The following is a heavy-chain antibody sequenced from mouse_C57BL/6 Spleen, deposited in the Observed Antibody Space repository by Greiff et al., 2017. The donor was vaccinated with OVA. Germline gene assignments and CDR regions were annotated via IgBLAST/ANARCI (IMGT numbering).Heavy chain of an antibody. CDR3: AKNLSTTVVAEPLYAMDY. J-gene: IGHJ4*01. Sequence: QVQLKQSGPGLVQPSQSLSITCTVSGFSLTSYGVHWVRQSPGKGLEWLGVIWRGGSTDYNAAFMSRLSITKDNSKSQVFFKMNSLQADDTAIYYCAKNLSTTVVAEPLYAMDYWGQGTSVTVSS. CDR2: IWRGGST. V-gene: IGHV2-5*01. CDR1: GFSLTSYG. D-gene: IGHD1-1*01.